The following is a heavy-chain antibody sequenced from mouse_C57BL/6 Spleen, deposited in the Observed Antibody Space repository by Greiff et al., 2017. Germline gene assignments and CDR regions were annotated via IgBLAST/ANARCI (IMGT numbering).Heavy chain of an antibody. V-gene: IGHV2-2*01. CDR3: ARRLGYFDV. J-gene: IGHJ1*03. Sequence: VQLQQSGPGLVQPSQCLSITCTVSGFSLTSYGVHWVRQSPGKGLEWLGVIWSGGSTDSNAAFISRLSISKDNTKGQVFFKMNRLQADDTAIYYCARRLGYFDVWGTGTTVTVSS. CDR1: GFSLTSYG. CDR2: IWSGGST.